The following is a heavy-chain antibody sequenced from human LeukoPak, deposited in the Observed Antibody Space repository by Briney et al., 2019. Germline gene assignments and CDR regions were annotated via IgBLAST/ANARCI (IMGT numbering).Heavy chain of an antibody. CDR1: GFTFSTYR. Sequence: GGSLRLSCAASGFTFSTYRMSWVRQAPGKGLEWVANIKQDGSEKYYVDSVKGRFTISRDNAKNSLYLQMNSLRAEDTAVYYCARSIRIMITFGGVIVPQGAFDIWGQGTMVTVSS. CDR2: IKQDGSEK. D-gene: IGHD3-16*02. J-gene: IGHJ3*02. V-gene: IGHV3-7*01. CDR3: ARSIRIMITFGGVIVPQGAFDI.